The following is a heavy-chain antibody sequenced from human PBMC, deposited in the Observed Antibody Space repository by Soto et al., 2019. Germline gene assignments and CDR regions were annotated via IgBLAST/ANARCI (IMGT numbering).Heavy chain of an antibody. Sequence: QVQLVESGGGVVQPGRSLRLSCAASGFIFKSYVMHWVRQAPGKGLEWVAVISYDGNSQYYADSVRGRFIVSRDNSKNTLYVQMNGLNAEDTAVYCCVKDAYISTLHVFGFHVWGQGKMLTVSS. V-gene: IGHV3-30*18. CDR2: ISYDGNSQ. D-gene: IGHD3-16*01. CDR3: VKDAYISTLHVFGFHV. J-gene: IGHJ3*01. CDR1: GFIFKSYV.